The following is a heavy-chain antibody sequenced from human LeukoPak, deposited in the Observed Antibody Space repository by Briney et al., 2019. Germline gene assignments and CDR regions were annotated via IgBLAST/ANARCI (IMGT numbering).Heavy chain of an antibody. CDR3: ARGRIGYSGSWFHNWFDP. Sequence: SETLSLTCAVYGGSLSGYYWSWIRQPPGKGLEWIGEINHSGSTNYNPSLKSRVTISVDTSKNQFSLKLTSVTAADTAVYYCARGRIGYSGSWFHNWFDPWGQGTLVTVSS. CDR2: INHSGST. CDR1: GGSLSGYY. V-gene: IGHV4-34*01. J-gene: IGHJ5*02. D-gene: IGHD6-13*01.